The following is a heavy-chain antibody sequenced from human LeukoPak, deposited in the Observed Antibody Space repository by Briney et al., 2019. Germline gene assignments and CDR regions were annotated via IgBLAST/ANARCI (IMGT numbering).Heavy chain of an antibody. CDR1: GGSISSGGYY. J-gene: IGHJ4*02. CDR2: IYYSGST. Sequence: TSQTLSLTCTVSGGSISSGGYYWSWIRQHPGKGLEWIGYIYYSGSTYYNPSLKSRVTISVDTSKNQFSLKLSSVTAADTAVYYCARAGGFFSPFGYWGQGTLVTVSS. V-gene: IGHV4-31*03. D-gene: IGHD3-16*01. CDR3: ARAGGFFSPFGY.